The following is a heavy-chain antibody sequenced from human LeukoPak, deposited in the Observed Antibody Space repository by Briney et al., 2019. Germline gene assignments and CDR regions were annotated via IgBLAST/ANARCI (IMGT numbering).Heavy chain of an antibody. D-gene: IGHD3-10*01. Sequence: GASVKVSCKASGYTFSGYYIHWVRQAPGQGLEWMGWINPNNDATNYAQKFQGRVNMTRDTSISTAYMELSRLRSDDTAVYYCARQGVITFPYYYYYMDVWGKGTTVTISS. CDR2: INPNNDAT. V-gene: IGHV1-2*02. J-gene: IGHJ6*03. CDR1: GYTFSGYY. CDR3: ARQGVITFPYYYYYMDV.